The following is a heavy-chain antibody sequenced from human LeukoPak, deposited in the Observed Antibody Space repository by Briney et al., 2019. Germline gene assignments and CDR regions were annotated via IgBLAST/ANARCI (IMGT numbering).Heavy chain of an antibody. CDR1: GGTFSSYA. Sequence: SVKVSCKASGGTFSSYAISWVRQAPGQGLEWMGGIIPIFGTANYAQKFQGRVTITADKSTSTAYMELSGLRSEDTAVYYCASCGSGSWYYYYMDVWGKGTTVTVSS. J-gene: IGHJ6*03. V-gene: IGHV1-69*06. CDR2: IIPIFGTA. CDR3: ASCGSGSWYYYYMDV. D-gene: IGHD3-10*01.